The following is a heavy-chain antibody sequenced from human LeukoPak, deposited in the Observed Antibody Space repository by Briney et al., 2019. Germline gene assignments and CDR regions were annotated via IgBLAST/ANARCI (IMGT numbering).Heavy chain of an antibody. J-gene: IGHJ4*02. Sequence: GGSLRLSCAASGFTFSTYSINWVRQSPGKGLEWLSYISSSSSTIYYADSVKGRFTISRDNSKNSLFLQMNSLRAEDTALYYCVYGDFVRTVNYFDYWGQGTLVTVSS. CDR1: GFTFSTYS. CDR2: ISSSSSTI. D-gene: IGHD4-17*01. CDR3: VYGDFVRTVNYFDY. V-gene: IGHV3-48*01.